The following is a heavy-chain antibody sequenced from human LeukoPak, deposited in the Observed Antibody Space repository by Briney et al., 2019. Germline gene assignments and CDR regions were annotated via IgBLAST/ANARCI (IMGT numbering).Heavy chain of an antibody. CDR3: TKERRGWFSEH. J-gene: IGHJ1*01. Sequence: GGSLRLSCVASGFTSGFTFSDYAMHWVRQAPGKGLEWVAIIRHNGIAQDYADSVQGRFTISRDNSKNTLYLQMNSLRVEDTAIYYCTKERRGWFSEHWGQGTPVTVSS. V-gene: IGHV3-30*02. CDR1: GFTSGFTFSDYA. CDR2: IRHNGIAQ. D-gene: IGHD2/OR15-2a*01.